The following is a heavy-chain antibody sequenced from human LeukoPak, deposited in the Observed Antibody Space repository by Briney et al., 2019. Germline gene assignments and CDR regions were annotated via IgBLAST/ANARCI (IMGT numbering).Heavy chain of an antibody. D-gene: IGHD2-2*01. J-gene: IGHJ6*03. CDR1: GLLFSCYS. V-gene: IGHV3-21*01. Sequence: PGGSLRLSCAASGLLFSCYSVIWVRQAPGKGLEWVSSISSTSSYIFYADSLKGRFTISRDNAKTSLYLQMNSLRAEDTAVYYCARFGGGSCSGSSCYDYYVDVWGRGTTVTVSS. CDR3: ARFGGGSCSGSSCYDYYVDV. CDR2: ISSTSSYI.